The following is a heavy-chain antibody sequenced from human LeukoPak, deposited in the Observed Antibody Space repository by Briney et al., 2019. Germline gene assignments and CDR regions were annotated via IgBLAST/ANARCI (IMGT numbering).Heavy chain of an antibody. CDR2: IYYSGSS. D-gene: IGHD3-10*01. CDR3: AREGNYYGSGSYNWFDP. CDR1: GGSISSFY. J-gene: IGHJ5*02. Sequence: SETLSLTCTVSGGSISSFYWSWIRQPPGKGLERIGYIYYSGSSNYNPSLKSRVTISVDTSKNQFSLKLSSVTAADTAVYYCAREGNYYGSGSYNWFDPWGQGTLVTVSS. V-gene: IGHV4-59*12.